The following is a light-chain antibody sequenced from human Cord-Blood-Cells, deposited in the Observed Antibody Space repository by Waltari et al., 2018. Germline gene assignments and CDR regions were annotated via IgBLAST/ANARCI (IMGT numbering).Light chain of an antibody. V-gene: IGKV1-5*01. CDR3: QQYNSYYT. Sequence: DIQMTQSPSTLSASVGDRVTITCRASQSISSWLAWYQQKPGKAPNLLIYDASSLESGVPSRFSGSGSGTEFTLTFSSLQPDDFATYYGQQYNSYYTFGQGTKLEIK. J-gene: IGKJ2*01. CDR1: QSISSW. CDR2: DAS.